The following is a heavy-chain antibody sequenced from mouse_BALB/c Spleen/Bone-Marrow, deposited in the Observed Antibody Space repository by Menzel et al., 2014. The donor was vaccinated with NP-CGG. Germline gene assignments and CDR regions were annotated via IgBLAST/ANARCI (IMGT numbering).Heavy chain of an antibody. CDR2: ISTYYGDA. V-gene: IGHV1S137*01. CDR1: GYTFTDYA. Sequence: VQLQQSGAELVRPGVSVKISCKGSGYTFTDYAMHWVKQSHAKSLEWIGVISTYYGDASYNQKFKGKATMTVDKSSSTAYMELARLTSEDSAIYYCARESIYYYSSTLDYWGQGTTLTVSS. CDR3: ARESIYYYSSTLDY. D-gene: IGHD1-1*01. J-gene: IGHJ2*01.